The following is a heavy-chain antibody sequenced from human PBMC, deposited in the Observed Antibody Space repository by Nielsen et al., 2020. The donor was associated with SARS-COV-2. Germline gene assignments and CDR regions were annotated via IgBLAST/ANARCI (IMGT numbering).Heavy chain of an antibody. CDR2: INHSGST. CDR3: AIEAFTAATTT. CDR1: GGSISSGGYY. Sequence: SETLSLTCTVSGGSISSGGYYWSWIRQPPGKGLEWIGEINHSGSTNYNPSLKSRVTISVDTSKNQFSLKLSSVTAADTAVYYCAIEAFTAATTTWGQGTLVTVSS. V-gene: IGHV4-39*07. D-gene: IGHD6-13*01. J-gene: IGHJ4*02.